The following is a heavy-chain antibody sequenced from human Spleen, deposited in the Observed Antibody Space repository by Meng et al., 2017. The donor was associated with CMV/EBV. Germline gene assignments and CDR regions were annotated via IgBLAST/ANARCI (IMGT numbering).Heavy chain of an antibody. D-gene: IGHD6-25*01. V-gene: IGHV1-18*01. CDR1: GYPFINYG. J-gene: IGHJ1*01. Sequence: KASGYPFINYGGSWVPQLPGRALVWMGWIIAYNGDRESAPNFQSRFTMTADTSSMTVYMELSSLTADDTAVYYCARASGVMAAAVLEHWGQGTLVTVSS. CDR2: IIAYNGDR. CDR3: ARASGVMAAAVLEH.